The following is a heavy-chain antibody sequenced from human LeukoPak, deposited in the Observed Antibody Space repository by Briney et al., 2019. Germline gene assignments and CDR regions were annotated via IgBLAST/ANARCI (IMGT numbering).Heavy chain of an antibody. Sequence: GGSLRLSCAASGFNYSSYTMNWVCQAPGMGLEWLSYISASRGITYYADSVKGRFTISRDNAKNSLYLQMNSLRAEDTAVYYCVRGSLASGVVVYYYYYLDVWGKGTTVTVSS. V-gene: IGHV3-48*01. CDR3: VRGSLASGVVVYYYYYLDV. CDR2: ISASRGIT. J-gene: IGHJ6*03. D-gene: IGHD3-3*01. CDR1: GFNYSSYT.